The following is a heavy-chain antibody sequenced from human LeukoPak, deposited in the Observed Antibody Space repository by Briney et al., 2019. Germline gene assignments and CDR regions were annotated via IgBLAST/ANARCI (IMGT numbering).Heavy chain of an antibody. CDR1: GFTFSSYG. CDR3: VKDRGVVVVAATHFDY. D-gene: IGHD2-15*01. Sequence: GRSLRLSCAASGFTFSSYGMHWVRQAPGKGLEWVAVIWYDGSNKYYADSVKGRFTISRDNSKNTLYLQMNSLRAEDTAVYYCVKDRGVVVVAATHFDYWGQGTLVTVSS. V-gene: IGHV3-33*06. J-gene: IGHJ4*02. CDR2: IWYDGSNK.